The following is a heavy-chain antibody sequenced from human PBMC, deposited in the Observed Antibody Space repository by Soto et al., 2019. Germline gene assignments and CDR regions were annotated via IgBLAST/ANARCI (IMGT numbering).Heavy chain of an antibody. V-gene: IGHV1-18*01. CDR1: GYTFTSYG. Sequence: ASVKVSCKASGYTFTSYGISWVRQAPGQGLEWMGWISAYNGNTNYAQKLQGRVTMTTDTSTSTAYMELRSLRSDDTAVYYCARDLLLPGGYQYHFDYWGQGTLVTVSS. CDR3: ARDLLLPGGYQYHFDY. J-gene: IGHJ4*02. CDR2: ISAYNGNT. D-gene: IGHD5-12*01.